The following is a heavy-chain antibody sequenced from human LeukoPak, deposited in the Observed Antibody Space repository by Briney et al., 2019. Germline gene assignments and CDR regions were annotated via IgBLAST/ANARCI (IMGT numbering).Heavy chain of an antibody. J-gene: IGHJ6*02. CDR3: ARLRSTRRYYYGMGV. V-gene: IGHV4-59*08. CDR2: IYYSGST. Sequence: PSETLSLTCTVSGGSISSYYWSWIRQPPGKGLEWIGYIYYSGSTNYNPSLKSRVTISVDTSKNQFSLKLSSVTAADTAVYYCARLRSTRRYYYGMGVWGQGTTVTVSS. D-gene: IGHD5/OR15-5a*01. CDR1: GGSISSYY.